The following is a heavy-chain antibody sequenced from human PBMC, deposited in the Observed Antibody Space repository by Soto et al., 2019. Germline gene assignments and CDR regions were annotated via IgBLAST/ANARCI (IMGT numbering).Heavy chain of an antibody. CDR3: AKANQILRFLEWLLSYFDY. CDR1: GFTFSSYA. J-gene: IGHJ4*02. V-gene: IGHV3-23*01. CDR2: ISGSGGST. Sequence: GGSLRLSCAASGFTFSSYAMSWVRQAPGKGLEWVSAISGSGGSTYYADSVKGRFTISRDNSKNTLYLQMNSLRAEDTAVYYCAKANQILRFLEWLLSYFDYWGQGTLVTVSS. D-gene: IGHD3-3*01.